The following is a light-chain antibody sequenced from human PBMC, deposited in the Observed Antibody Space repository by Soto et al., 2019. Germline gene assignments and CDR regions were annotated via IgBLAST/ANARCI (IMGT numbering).Light chain of an antibody. CDR1: QNIGRF. V-gene: IGKV1-39*01. CDR2: VAS. Sequence: DIQMTQAPSSLSASVGDRVTITCRASQNIGRFLNWHQQKPGKXPNXXINVASTLRSGVPSRFSGSGSGTDFNLTINSLQPEDFETYVCQQSFTTPLTFGGGTKVDIK. J-gene: IGKJ4*01. CDR3: QQSFTTPLT.